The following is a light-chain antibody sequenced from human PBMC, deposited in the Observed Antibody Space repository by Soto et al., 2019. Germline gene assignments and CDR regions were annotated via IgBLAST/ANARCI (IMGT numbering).Light chain of an antibody. CDR1: QRITTY. Sequence: IHMTQSPSSLSASVGDRVTITCRASQRITTYLNWYQQKPGKAPKLLISTAATLQGGVPSRFSGSGSGTDFPLTITTLQPEDLAPYFGQQSNSTPYTFGQGTKLEIK. V-gene: IGKV1-39*01. CDR2: TAA. J-gene: IGKJ2*01. CDR3: QQSNSTPYT.